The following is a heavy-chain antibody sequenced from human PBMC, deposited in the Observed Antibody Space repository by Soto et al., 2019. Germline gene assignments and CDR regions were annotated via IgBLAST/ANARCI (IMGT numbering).Heavy chain of an antibody. CDR3: ARNQWLVRSGMDV. J-gene: IGHJ6*02. CDR1: GGSISSGGYY. D-gene: IGHD6-19*01. Sequence: QVQLQESGPGLVKPSQTLSLTCTVSGGSISSGGYYWSWIRQHPGKGLEWIGYIYYSGSTYYNPSLKSRVXXSXDXXKNQFSLKLSSVTAADTAVYYCARNQWLVRSGMDVWGQGTTVTVSS. V-gene: IGHV4-31*03. CDR2: IYYSGST.